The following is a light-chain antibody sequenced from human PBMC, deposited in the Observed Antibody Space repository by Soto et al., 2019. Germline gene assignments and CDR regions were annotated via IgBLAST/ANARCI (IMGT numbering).Light chain of an antibody. CDR1: QSVSSSY. CDR2: GAS. V-gene: IGKV3-20*01. Sequence: EIVLTQSPGTLPLSPGERATLSCRASQSVSSSYLAWYQQKPGQAPRHLIYGASSRATGIPDRFSGSWCGRDLTLTISRLEPEEFAVYYCQQYGSSPPWTFGQGTKVEIK. CDR3: QQYGSSPPWT. J-gene: IGKJ1*01.